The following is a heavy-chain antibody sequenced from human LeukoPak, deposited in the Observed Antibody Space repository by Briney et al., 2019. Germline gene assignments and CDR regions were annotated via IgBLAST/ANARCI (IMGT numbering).Heavy chain of an antibody. CDR3: ARDPEEYCSSTSCYHYYYYGMDV. J-gene: IGHJ6*02. V-gene: IGHV3-53*01. CDR2: IYSGGST. D-gene: IGHD2-2*01. CDR1: GFTVSSNY. Sequence: PGGSLRLSCAASGFTVSSNYMSWVRQAPGKGLEWVSVIYSGGSTYYADSVKDRFTISRDNAKNSLYLQMNSLRAEDTAVYYCARDPEEYCSSTSCYHYYYYGMDVWGQGTTVTVSS.